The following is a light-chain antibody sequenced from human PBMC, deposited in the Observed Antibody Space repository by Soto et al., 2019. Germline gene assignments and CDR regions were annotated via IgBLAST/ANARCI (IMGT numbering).Light chain of an antibody. CDR1: SSDVGGYNH. CDR2: DVS. J-gene: IGLJ3*02. V-gene: IGLV2-14*03. CDR3: RSYTATRTVV. Sequence: QSVLTQPASVSGSPGQSITIACTGTSSDVGGYNHVSWYQVHPGKAPRLVIYDVSIRPPAVSDRFSGSTSGNTASLTISGLQAEEEADYYCRSYTATRTVVFGGGTKLTVL.